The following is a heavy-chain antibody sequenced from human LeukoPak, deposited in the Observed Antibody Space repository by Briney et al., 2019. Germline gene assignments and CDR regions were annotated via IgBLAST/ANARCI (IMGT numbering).Heavy chain of an antibody. V-gene: IGHV4-30-4*01. D-gene: IGHD3-22*01. CDR3: AREGKDSSGYYYESWFDP. Sequence: SQTLSLTCTVSGGSISSGDYYWSWIRQPPGKGLEWIGYIYYSGSTYYNPSLKSRVTISVDTSKNQFSLKLSSVTAADTAVYYCAREGKDSSGYYYESWFDPWGQGTLVTVSS. CDR2: IYYSGST. CDR1: GGSISSGDYY. J-gene: IGHJ5*02.